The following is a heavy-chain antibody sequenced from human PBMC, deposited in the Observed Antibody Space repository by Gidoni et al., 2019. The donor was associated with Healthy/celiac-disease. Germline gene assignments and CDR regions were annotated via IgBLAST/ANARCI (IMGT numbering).Heavy chain of an antibody. CDR2: ISGSGGST. CDR3: AKGADILTGYYPYYYYYMDV. CDR1: GFTFSRYA. V-gene: IGHV3-23*01. Sequence: EVQLLESGGGLVQPGGSLRLSCAASGFTFSRYAMSWVRQAPGKGLEWVSAISGSGGSTYYADSVKGRFTISRDNSKNTLYLQMNSLRAEDTAVYYCAKGADILTGYYPYYYYYMDVWGKGTTVTVSS. J-gene: IGHJ6*03. D-gene: IGHD3-9*01.